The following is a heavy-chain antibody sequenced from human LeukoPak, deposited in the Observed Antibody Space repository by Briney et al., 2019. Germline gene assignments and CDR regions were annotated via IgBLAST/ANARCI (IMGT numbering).Heavy chain of an antibody. CDR1: GFTFSSYA. CDR3: AKRLPFYYDY. J-gene: IGHJ4*02. Sequence: GGSLRLSCAASGFTFSSYAMRWVRQAPGKGLEWVSDISGSGGTTYYPDSGKGRFTVSRDNSKNTLYLQMDSLRAEDTAVYYCAKRLPFYYDYWGQGTLVTVSS. CDR2: ISGSGGTT. D-gene: IGHD5-18*01. V-gene: IGHV3-23*01.